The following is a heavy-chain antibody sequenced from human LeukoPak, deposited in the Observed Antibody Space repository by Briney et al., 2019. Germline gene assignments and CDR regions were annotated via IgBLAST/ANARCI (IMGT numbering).Heavy chain of an antibody. D-gene: IGHD6-13*01. J-gene: IGHJ4*02. CDR3: ARDQSSSWTNFDY. CDR2: ISYDGSNK. CDR1: GFTFSSYA. V-gene: IGHV3-30-3*01. Sequence: PGGSLRLSCAASGFTFSSYAMHWVRQAPGKGLEWVAVISYDGSNKYYADSVKGRFTISRDNSKNTLYLQMNSLRAEDTAVYYCARDQSSSWTNFDYWGQGTLVTVSS.